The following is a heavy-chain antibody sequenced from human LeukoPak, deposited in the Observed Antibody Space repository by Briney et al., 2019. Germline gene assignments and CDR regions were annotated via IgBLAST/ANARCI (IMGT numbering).Heavy chain of an antibody. CDR2: IYPGDSDT. D-gene: IGHD3-22*01. Sequence: GESLKISCRGFGYSFTTYWIGWVRQMPGKGLEWMGIIYPGDSDTRYSPSFQGQVTISAAKSISTAYLQWSSLRASDTAMYYCAKYDSSGSGFDYWGQGTLVTVSS. CDR3: AKYDSSGSGFDY. V-gene: IGHV5-51*01. J-gene: IGHJ4*02. CDR1: GYSFTTYW.